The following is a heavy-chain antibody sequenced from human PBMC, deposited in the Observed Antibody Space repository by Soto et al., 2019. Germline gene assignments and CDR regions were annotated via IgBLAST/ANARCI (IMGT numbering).Heavy chain of an antibody. V-gene: IGHV1-18*01. J-gene: IGHJ5*02. CDR1: GYTFTSYG. Sequence: QVQLVQSGAEVKKPGASVKVSCKASGYTFTSYGISWVRQAPGQGLEWMGWISAYNGNTNYAQKLQGRATMSTDTSTLTAYMELRRLRSDDTAVYYGARRSLHVHWFDPWGQGPLVTVSS. CDR2: ISAYNGNT. CDR3: ARRSLHVHWFDP. D-gene: IGHD3-16*01.